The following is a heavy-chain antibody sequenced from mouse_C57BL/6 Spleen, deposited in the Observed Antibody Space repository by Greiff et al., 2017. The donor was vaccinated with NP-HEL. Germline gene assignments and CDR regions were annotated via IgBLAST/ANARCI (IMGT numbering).Heavy chain of an antibody. CDR1: GYTFTSYG. CDR3: ARHGSSPYYAMDY. CDR2: FYPRSGNT. J-gene: IGHJ4*01. V-gene: IGHV1-81*01. D-gene: IGHD1-1*01. Sequence: QVQLKQSGAELARPGASVKLSCKASGYTFTSYGISWVKQRTGQGLEWIGEFYPRSGNTYYNEKFKGKATLTADKSSSTAYMELRSLTSEDSAVYFCARHGSSPYYAMDYWGQGTSVTVSS.